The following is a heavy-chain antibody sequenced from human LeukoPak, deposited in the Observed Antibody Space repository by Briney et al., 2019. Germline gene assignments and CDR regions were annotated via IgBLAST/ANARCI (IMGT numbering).Heavy chain of an antibody. J-gene: IGHJ4*02. CDR2: MSPLSGNT. D-gene: IGHD2-15*01. CDR3: VRGGIVVVVAAPAGFDY. CDR1: GYSFVTSD. Sequence: GASVKVSCKASGYSFVTSDINWVRQAAGQGLEWMGWMSPLSGNTGYAQKFQGRVTMTRNTSTGTAYMELSSLRSEDTAVYYCVRGGIVVVVAAPAGFDYWGQGTLVTVSS. V-gene: IGHV1-8*01.